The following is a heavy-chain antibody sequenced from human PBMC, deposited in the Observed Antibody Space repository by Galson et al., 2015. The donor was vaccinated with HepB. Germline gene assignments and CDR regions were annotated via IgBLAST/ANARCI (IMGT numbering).Heavy chain of an antibody. CDR2: IYPGDSDT. Sequence: QSGAEVKKPGESLKISCKGSGYSFTSYWIGWVRQMPGKGLEWMGIIYPGDSDTRYSPSFQGQVTISADKSISTAYLQWSSLKASDTAMYYCAGRRVVVIPDYAFDIWGQGTMVTVSS. D-gene: IGHD3-22*01. CDR1: GYSFTSYW. CDR3: AGRRVVVIPDYAFDI. J-gene: IGHJ3*02. V-gene: IGHV5-51*01.